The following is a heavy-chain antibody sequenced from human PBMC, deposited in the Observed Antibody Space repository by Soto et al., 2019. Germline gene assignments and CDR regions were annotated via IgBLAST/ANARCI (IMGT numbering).Heavy chain of an antibody. V-gene: IGHV4-59*08. Sequence: QVQLQESGPGLVKPSETLSLTCTVSGGSISSCYWSWIRQPPGKGLEWIGYIYYSGSTNYNPSLKSRVTISVDTSKNQFSLKLSSVTAADTAVYYCARESYYYGSGSYRGRFDPWGQGTLVTVSS. J-gene: IGHJ5*02. CDR2: IYYSGST. D-gene: IGHD3-10*01. CDR1: GGSISSCY. CDR3: ARESYYYGSGSYRGRFDP.